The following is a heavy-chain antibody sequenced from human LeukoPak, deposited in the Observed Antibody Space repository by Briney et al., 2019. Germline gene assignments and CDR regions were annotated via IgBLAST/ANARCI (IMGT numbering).Heavy chain of an antibody. V-gene: IGHV3-21*01. CDR1: GFTFSSYS. Sequence: PGGSLRPSCAASGFTFSSYSMNWVRQAPGKGLEWVSSISSSSSYIYYADSVKGRFTISRDNAKNSLYLQMNSLRAEDTAVYYCAREWVYDYGDQLLDYGMDVWGQGTTVTVSS. CDR3: AREWVYDYGDQLLDYGMDV. CDR2: ISSSSSYI. J-gene: IGHJ6*02. D-gene: IGHD4-17*01.